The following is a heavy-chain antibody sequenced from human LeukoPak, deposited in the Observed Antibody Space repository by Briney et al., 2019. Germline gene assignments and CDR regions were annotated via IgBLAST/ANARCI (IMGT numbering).Heavy chain of an antibody. CDR2: ISYDGTNK. CDR1: GFTFSAYA. V-gene: IGHV3-30*04. CDR3: ARGSSSGYCVHIDY. J-gene: IGHJ4*02. Sequence: GRSLRLSCAASGFTFSAYALHWVRQAPGKGLEWVAVISYDGTNKYYADSVKGRFTVSRDNSRNTLYLLMNSLRGDDTAVYYCARGSSSGYCVHIDYWGQGALVTVSS. D-gene: IGHD3-22*01.